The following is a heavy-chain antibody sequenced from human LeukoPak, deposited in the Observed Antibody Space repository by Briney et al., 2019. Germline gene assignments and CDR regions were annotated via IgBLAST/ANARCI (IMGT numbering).Heavy chain of an antibody. CDR2: IKEDGSEK. CDR3: ARGPIAAAGRAYYYYYYMDV. CDR1: GFTFSNYW. J-gene: IGHJ6*03. D-gene: IGHD6-13*01. Sequence: GGSLRLSCAASGFTFSNYWMNWVRQAPGKGLEWVAHIKEDGSEKYYVDSVKGRFTISRDNAKKSLYLQMNSLRAEDTAVYYCARGPIAAAGRAYYYYYYMDVWVKGTTVTVSS. V-gene: IGHV3-7*01.